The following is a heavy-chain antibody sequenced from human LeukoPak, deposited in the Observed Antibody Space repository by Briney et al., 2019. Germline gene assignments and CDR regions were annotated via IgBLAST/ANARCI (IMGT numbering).Heavy chain of an antibody. CDR3: ASSYGSNKNPFEY. CDR2: ISSSGDST. J-gene: IGHJ4*02. Sequence: GGSLRLSCTASGFTFSSYAMHWVRQGPGKGLEYVSAISSSGDSTYYANSVRGRFTISRDNSKNTLYLQMGSLRAEDTAVYYCASSYGSNKNPFEYWGQGTLVTVSS. V-gene: IGHV3-64*01. CDR1: GFTFSSYA. D-gene: IGHD4-23*01.